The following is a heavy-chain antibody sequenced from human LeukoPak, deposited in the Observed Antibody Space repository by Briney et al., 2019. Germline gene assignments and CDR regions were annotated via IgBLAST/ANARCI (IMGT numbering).Heavy chain of an antibody. CDR3: ARQGPMYYFDY. CDR2: IYYSGST. CDR1: GGSISSYY. Sequence: SETLSLTRTVSGGSISSYYWSWIRQPPGKGLEWIGYIYYSGSTYYNPSLMSRVTISVDTSNNQFSLKLSSVTAADTAVYFCARQGPMYYFDYWGQGTLVTVSS. V-gene: IGHV4-59*08. J-gene: IGHJ4*02.